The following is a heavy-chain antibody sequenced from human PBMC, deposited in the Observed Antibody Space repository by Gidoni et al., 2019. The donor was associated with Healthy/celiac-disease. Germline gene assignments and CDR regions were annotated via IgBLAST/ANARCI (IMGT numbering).Heavy chain of an antibody. CDR2: ISGSGGST. Sequence: ELQQLVSGGGLVQLGGSLRLSCAASGFTFSSYAMSWVRQAPGKGLEWVSAISGSGGSTYYADSVKGRFTISRDNSKNTLYLQMNSLRAEDTAVYYCAKSQLYSSTTAFDIWGQGTMVTVSS. J-gene: IGHJ3*02. D-gene: IGHD6-13*01. V-gene: IGHV3-23*01. CDR3: AKSQLYSSTTAFDI. CDR1: GFTFSSYA.